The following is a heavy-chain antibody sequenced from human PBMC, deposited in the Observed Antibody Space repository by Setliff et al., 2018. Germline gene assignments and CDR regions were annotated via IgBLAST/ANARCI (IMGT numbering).Heavy chain of an antibody. D-gene: IGHD5-12*01. CDR1: GGSINSGDYF. V-gene: IGHV4-30-4*02. CDR2: IYYTGST. CDR3: ARGGTFRYFDY. Sequence: SETLSLTCTVSGGSINSGDYFWSWFRQLPGKGLEWIGYIYYTGSTHYNPSLKSRVTISVDTSKNQVSLRLISVTAADTAVYYCARGGTFRYFDYWGQGTPVTVSS. J-gene: IGHJ4*02.